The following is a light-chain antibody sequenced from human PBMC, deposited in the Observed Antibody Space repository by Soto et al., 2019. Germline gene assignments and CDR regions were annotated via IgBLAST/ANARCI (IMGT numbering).Light chain of an antibody. CDR1: QSISSY. CDR2: AAS. J-gene: IGKJ4*02. CDR3: HLYIIYCT. Sequence: DIQMSQAPSSRSASKRERVTITFRASQSISSYLNWYQQKPGKAPKLLIYAASSLQSGVPSRFSGSGSGTECTLTIISLHPDDLATYYCHLYIIYCTFGGGAKVDIK. V-gene: IGKV1-39*01.